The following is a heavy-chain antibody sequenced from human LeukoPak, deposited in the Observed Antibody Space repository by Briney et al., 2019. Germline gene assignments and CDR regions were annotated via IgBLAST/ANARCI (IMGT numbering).Heavy chain of an antibody. Sequence: SETLSLTCTVSDDSISSYYWSWIRQPPGKGLEWIGYIYSSGSTNYNPSLKSRVTMSVDTSKNQFSLKLNSVTAADTAVYYCARSRDSSGYRNNWFDHWGQGTLVTVSS. CDR2: IYSSGST. CDR3: ARSRDSSGYRNNWFDH. J-gene: IGHJ5*02. D-gene: IGHD3-22*01. V-gene: IGHV4-59*01. CDR1: DDSISSYY.